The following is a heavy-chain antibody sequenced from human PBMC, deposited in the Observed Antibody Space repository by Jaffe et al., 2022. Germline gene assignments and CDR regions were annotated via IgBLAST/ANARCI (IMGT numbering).Heavy chain of an antibody. D-gene: IGHD3-10*01. CDR1: GYTFTGYY. CDR2: INPNSGGT. Sequence: QVQLVQSGAEVKKPGASVKVSCKASGYTFTGYYMHWVRQAPGQGLEWMGRINPNSGGTNYAQKFQGRVTMTRDTSISTAYMELSRLRSDDTAVYYCARDDTPFRTGGVIIAPDYWGQGTLVTVSS. J-gene: IGHJ4*02. CDR3: ARDDTPFRTGGVIIAPDY. V-gene: IGHV1-2*06.